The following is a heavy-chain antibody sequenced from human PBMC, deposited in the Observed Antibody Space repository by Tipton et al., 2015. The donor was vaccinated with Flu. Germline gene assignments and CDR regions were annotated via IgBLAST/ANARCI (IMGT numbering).Heavy chain of an antibody. CDR3: ARARHDSVGSPDY. D-gene: IGHD3-22*01. Sequence: SLRLSCAASGFIFNNYAMAWVRQTQGKGLEWVSGIQNSGDKMYYADSVKGRFTISRDNSKNTLHLQMNSLRAEDTAVYYCARARHDSVGSPDYWGQGTLVTVSS. CDR1: GFIFNNYA. CDR2: IQNSGDKM. V-gene: IGHV3-23*01. J-gene: IGHJ4*02.